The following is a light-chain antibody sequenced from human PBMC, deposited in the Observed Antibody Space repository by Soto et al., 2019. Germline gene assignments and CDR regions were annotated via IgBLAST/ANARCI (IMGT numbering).Light chain of an antibody. Sequence: DIQMTQSPSTLSASVGDRVTITCRASQSISTWLAWYQQKPGKAPNLLIFKASSLEGGVPSRFSGSGSGTEFPLTISSLQPDDFATYYCQQYKTYPTFGGGTKVEIK. V-gene: IGKV1-5*03. CDR3: QQYKTYPT. CDR2: KAS. J-gene: IGKJ4*01. CDR1: QSISTW.